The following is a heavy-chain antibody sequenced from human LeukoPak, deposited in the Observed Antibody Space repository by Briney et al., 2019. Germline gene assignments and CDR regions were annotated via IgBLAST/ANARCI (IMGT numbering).Heavy chain of an antibody. J-gene: IGHJ4*02. CDR1: GFTFSSYG. D-gene: IGHD6-13*01. CDR3: AKGFIAAAATPFDY. V-gene: IGHV3-23*01. CDR2: ISGSGGSS. Sequence: GGSLGLSCAASGFTFSSYGMSWVRQAPGKGLEWVSAISGSGGSSYHADSVEGRFTISRDNSKNTLYLQMNTLRAEDTAIYYCAKGFIAAAATPFDYWGQGTLVTVSS.